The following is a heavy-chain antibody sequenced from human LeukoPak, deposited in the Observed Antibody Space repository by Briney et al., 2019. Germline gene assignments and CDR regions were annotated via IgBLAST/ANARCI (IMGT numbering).Heavy chain of an antibody. J-gene: IGHJ6*03. Sequence: GGSLRLSCAASGFTFSSYGMSWVRQAPGKGLEWVSVIGGSGGSTYYADSVKGRFTISRDNAKNSLYLQMNSLRAEDTAVYYCAKCSGWFVRGKDYYYYYMDVWGKGTTVTVSS. CDR2: IGGSGGST. V-gene: IGHV3-23*01. CDR1: GFTFSSYG. D-gene: IGHD6-19*01. CDR3: AKCSGWFVRGKDYYYYYMDV.